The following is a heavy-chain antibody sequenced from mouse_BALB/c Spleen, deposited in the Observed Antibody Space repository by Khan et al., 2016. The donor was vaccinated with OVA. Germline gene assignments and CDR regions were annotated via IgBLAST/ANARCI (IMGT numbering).Heavy chain of an antibody. CDR2: IFPGTGTT. D-gene: IGHD2-1*01. CDR1: GYTFTSYW. J-gene: IGHJ3*01. V-gene: IGHV1S132*01. Sequence: QVQLKESGAELVKPGASVKLSCKTSGYTFTSYWIQWVKQRPGQGLGWIGQIFPGTGTTYYNENFKGKATLTVDTSSSTAYMQLSSLTSEDSAVYFCARGYFGNYEFVDWGQGTLVTVSP. CDR3: ARGYFGNYEFVD.